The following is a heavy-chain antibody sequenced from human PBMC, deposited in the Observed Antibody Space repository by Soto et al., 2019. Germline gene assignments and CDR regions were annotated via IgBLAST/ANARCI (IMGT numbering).Heavy chain of an antibody. CDR1: GFTFSSYN. V-gene: IGHV3-64*02. CDR3: ARARCSSGQCYYFDY. D-gene: IGHD2-15*01. J-gene: IGHJ4*02. Sequence: EVQLVESGEGLVQPGGSLRLSCAASGFTFSSYNIHWIRQAPGKGLEFVSAISRSGDRTYYADSVKGRFTITIDNSKNTVWLQMGSLRAEDMAVYYCARARCSSGQCYYFDYWGRGALVSVSS. CDR2: ISRSGDRT.